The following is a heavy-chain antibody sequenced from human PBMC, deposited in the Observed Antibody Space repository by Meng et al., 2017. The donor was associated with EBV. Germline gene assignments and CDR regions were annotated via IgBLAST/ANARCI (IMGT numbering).Heavy chain of an antibody. J-gene: IGHJ4*02. V-gene: IGHV1-46*01. D-gene: IGHD3-10*01. CDR2: INPSDGYT. CDR3: ARGTPGRSYSDY. CDR1: GYTFTSHW. Sequence: VKSGAEVKQPGASVKVSCKASGYTFTSHWMHWVRQAPGQGLEWMGIINPSDGYTMYEQKFQGRVTVTADRPTATAYMVLRNLRSDDTAVYYCARGTPGRSYSDYWGPGTLVTVSS.